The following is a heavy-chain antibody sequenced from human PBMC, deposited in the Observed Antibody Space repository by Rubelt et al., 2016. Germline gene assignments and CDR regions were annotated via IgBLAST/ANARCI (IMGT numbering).Heavy chain of an antibody. V-gene: IGHV3-33*03. D-gene: IGHD2-8*02. CDR2: IWNDGRSK. J-gene: IGHJ4*02. CDR3: ARGTAPPDY. CDR1: GFTLSDYG. Sequence: GGGVVQPGRSLRLSCAASGFTLSDYGMHWVRQAPGKGLEWMAIIWNDGRSKYRADSVKGRFTISRDNAKNSLYLQMNSLRDEDTAVYYCARGTAPPDYWGQGTLVTVSS.